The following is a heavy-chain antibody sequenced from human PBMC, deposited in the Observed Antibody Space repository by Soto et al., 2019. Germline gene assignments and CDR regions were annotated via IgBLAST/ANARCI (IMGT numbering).Heavy chain of an antibody. CDR2: MNPNRGKT. D-gene: IGHD5-18*01. Sequence: QVQLVQSGAEVKKPGASVKVSCKASGYTFTNYDISWVRQATGQGLEWMGWMNPNRGKTGYAQKLQGRVTMTRNTYISTAYMELSSLRSEDTAMYYCARGVAAMADYWGQGTLVTVSS. CDR3: ARGVAAMADY. J-gene: IGHJ4*02. V-gene: IGHV1-8*01. CDR1: GYTFTNYD.